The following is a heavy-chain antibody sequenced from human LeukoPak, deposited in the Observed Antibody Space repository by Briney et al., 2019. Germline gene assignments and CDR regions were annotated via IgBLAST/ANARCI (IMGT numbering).Heavy chain of an antibody. D-gene: IGHD6-6*01. CDR3: ARDSSLRADAFDI. CDR1: GGTFSSYA. CDR2: IIPIFGTA. J-gene: IGHJ3*02. Sequence: GASVKVSCKASGGTFSSYAISWVRQAPGQGLEWMGGIIPIFGTANYAQKFQGRVTITADESTSTAYMELSSLRSEDTAVYYCARDSSLRADAFDIWGQGTMVTVSS. V-gene: IGHV1-69*13.